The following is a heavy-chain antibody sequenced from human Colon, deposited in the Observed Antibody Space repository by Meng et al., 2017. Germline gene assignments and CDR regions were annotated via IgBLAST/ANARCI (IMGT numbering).Heavy chain of an antibody. D-gene: IGHD2-2*01. V-gene: IGHV4-38-2*01. Sequence: SETLSLTCGVSGFSISSSLYWGWIRQPPGEGLEWIGSIYHSGSTYYNPSPKSRVTISVDTSKNQFSLKLTSVTAADTAVYYCARVSSSDWYGFGFDYWGQGILVTVSS. CDR1: GFSISSSLY. CDR3: ARVSSSDWYGFGFDY. J-gene: IGHJ4*02. CDR2: IYHSGST.